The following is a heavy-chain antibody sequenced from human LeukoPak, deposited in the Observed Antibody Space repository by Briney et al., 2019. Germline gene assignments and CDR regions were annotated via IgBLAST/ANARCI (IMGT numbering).Heavy chain of an antibody. CDR2: INPNSGGT. CDR3: ARVDRTGDSRPVDY. Sequence: ASVKVSCKASGYTFTGYYMHWVRQAPGQGLEWMGWINPNSGGTNYAQKFQGRVTMTRDTSISTAYMELSRLRSDDTAVYYCARVDRTGDSRPVDYWGQGTLVTVSS. V-gene: IGHV1-2*02. CDR1: GYTFTGYY. J-gene: IGHJ4*02. D-gene: IGHD7-27*01.